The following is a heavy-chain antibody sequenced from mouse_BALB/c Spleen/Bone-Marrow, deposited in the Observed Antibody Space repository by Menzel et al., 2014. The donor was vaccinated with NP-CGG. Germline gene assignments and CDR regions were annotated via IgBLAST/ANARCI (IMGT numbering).Heavy chain of an antibody. CDR2: IDPANGNA. J-gene: IGHJ2*01. V-gene: IGHV14-3*02. D-gene: IGHD3-1*01. CDR1: GFNIKDTY. Sequence: VQLQQSGAELVKPGASVKLSCTASGFNIKDTYMHWVKQRPEQGLEWIGRIDPANGNAKYDPKFQGKATITADTSSNTAYLQLSSLTSEDTAVYYCAIYGLGTYFDFWGQGTTLTVSS. CDR3: AIYGLGTYFDF.